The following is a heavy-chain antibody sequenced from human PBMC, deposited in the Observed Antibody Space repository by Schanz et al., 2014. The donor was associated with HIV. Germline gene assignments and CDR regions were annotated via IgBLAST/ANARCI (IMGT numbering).Heavy chain of an antibody. Sequence: QIQLVESGGGVVQPGRSLRLSCSASGFTFSSTGMHWVRQAPGKGLEWVSVIYSGGSTYYTDSVKGRFTISRDNSKNTLYLQMNSLRAEDTAVYYCARSSGWRVFDYWGQGTLVTVSS. D-gene: IGHD6-19*01. CDR1: GFTFSSTG. CDR2: IYSGGST. V-gene: IGHV3-NL1*01. CDR3: ARSSGWRVFDY. J-gene: IGHJ4*02.